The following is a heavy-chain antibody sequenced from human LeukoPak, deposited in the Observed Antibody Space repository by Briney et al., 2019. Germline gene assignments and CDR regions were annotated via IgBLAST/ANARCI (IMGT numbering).Heavy chain of an antibody. CDR2: ISWNSGSI. CDR1: GFTFDDYA. CDR3: AKDLGYCSSTSCYGPSGFDY. Sequence: GGSLRLSCAASGFTFDDYAVHWVRQAPGKGLEWVSGISWNSGSIGYADSVKGRFTISRDNAKNSLYLQMNSLRAEDMALYYCAKDLGYCSSTSCYGPSGFDYWGQGTLVTVSS. D-gene: IGHD2-2*01. V-gene: IGHV3-9*03. J-gene: IGHJ4*02.